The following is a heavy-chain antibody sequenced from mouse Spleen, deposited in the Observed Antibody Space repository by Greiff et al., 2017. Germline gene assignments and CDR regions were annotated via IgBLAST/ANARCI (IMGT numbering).Heavy chain of an antibody. D-gene: IGHD2-14*01. CDR3: ARHYRYDEFAY. CDR2: IDPSDSYT. V-gene: IGHV1-69*01. CDR1: GYTFTSYW. J-gene: IGHJ3*01. Sequence: QVQLQQPGAELVMPGASVKLSCKASGYTFTSYWMHWVKQRPGQGLEWIGEIDPSDSYTNYNQKFKGKATLTVDKSSSTAYMQLSSLTSEDSAVYYCARHYRYDEFAYWGQGTLVTVSA.